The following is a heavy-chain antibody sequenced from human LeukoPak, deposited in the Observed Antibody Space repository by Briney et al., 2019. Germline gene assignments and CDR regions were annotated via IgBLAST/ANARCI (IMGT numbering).Heavy chain of an antibody. D-gene: IGHD3-22*01. CDR2: ISYDGSNK. V-gene: IGHV3-30*18. CDR1: GFTFSSYG. J-gene: IGHJ4*02. Sequence: GRSLRLSCAASGFTFSSYGMHWVRQAPGKGLEWVAVISYDGSNKYYADSVKGRFTISRDDSKNTLYLQMNSLRAEDTAVYYCAKPLEEGSGYYPPLDCWGQGTLVTVSS. CDR3: AKPLEEGSGYYPPLDC.